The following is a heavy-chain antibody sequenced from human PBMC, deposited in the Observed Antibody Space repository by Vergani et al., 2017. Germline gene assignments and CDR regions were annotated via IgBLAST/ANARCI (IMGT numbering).Heavy chain of an antibody. D-gene: IGHD2-8*01. J-gene: IGHJ6*02. Sequence: EVQLLESGGGLVQPGGSLRLSCAASGFTFSSYAMSWVRQAPGKGLEWVSAISGSGGRTYYADSVKGRFTISRDNSKNTLYLQMNSLRAEDTAVYYCAKACLVLMVFCTLMDVWGQGTTVTVSS. V-gene: IGHV3-23*01. CDR1: GFTFSSYA. CDR2: ISGSGGRT. CDR3: AKACLVLMVFCTLMDV.